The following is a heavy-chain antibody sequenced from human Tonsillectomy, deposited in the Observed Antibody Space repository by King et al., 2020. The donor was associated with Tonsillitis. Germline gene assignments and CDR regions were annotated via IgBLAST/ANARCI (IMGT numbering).Heavy chain of an antibody. D-gene: IGHD3-10*01. CDR3: SRDDRDYYGFTRFQH. Sequence: QLQESGPGLVKPSQTLSLTCTVSGGSISSGGYYWSWIRQHPGKGLEWIGYIYYSGSTYYNPSLKSRVTISVDTSKNQFSLKLSSVTAADTAVYYCSRDDRDYYGFTRFQHWGQGTLVTVSS. CDR2: IYYSGST. CDR1: GGSISSGGYY. J-gene: IGHJ1*01. V-gene: IGHV4-31*03.